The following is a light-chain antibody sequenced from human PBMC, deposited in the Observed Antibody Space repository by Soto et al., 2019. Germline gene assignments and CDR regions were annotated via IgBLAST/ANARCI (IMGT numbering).Light chain of an antibody. J-gene: IGLJ1*01. CDR1: SSDIGAYDY. Sequence: QSVLTQPASLSGSPGQSITISCTGTSSDIGAYDYVSWFQQHPGKAPKLMIFEGTKRPSGVSSRFSGSKSGNTASLTIFGLRAEDEADYFCCSYAGGNTYVFGTGTKVTVL. CDR3: CSYAGGNTYV. CDR2: EGT. V-gene: IGLV2-23*01.